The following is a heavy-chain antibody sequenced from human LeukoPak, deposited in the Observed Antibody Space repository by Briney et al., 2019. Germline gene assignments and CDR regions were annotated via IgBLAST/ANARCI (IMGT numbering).Heavy chain of an antibody. Sequence: SETLSLTCAVYGGSFSGYYWSWIRQPPGKGLEWIGEINHSGSTNYNPSLKSRVTISVDTSKNQFSLKLSSVTAADTAVYYCARLRASSGYYSIDYWGQGTLVTVSS. CDR2: INHSGST. CDR3: ARLRASSGYYSIDY. J-gene: IGHJ4*02. V-gene: IGHV4-34*01. D-gene: IGHD3-22*01. CDR1: GGSFSGYY.